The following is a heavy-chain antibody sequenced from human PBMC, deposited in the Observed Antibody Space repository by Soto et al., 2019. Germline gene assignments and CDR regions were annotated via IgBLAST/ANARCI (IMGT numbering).Heavy chain of an antibody. CDR2: ISGSGGST. CDR1: GFTFSSYA. Sequence: EVQLLESGGGLVQPGGSLSLSCATSGFTFSSYAMTWVHQAPGKGLEWVSSISGSGGSTYYTDSVKGRFTISRDNSENTLYLQMNGLRAEDTAVYFCAKDLVGVIADYFDYWGQGTLVSVSS. CDR3: AKDLVGVIADYFDY. V-gene: IGHV3-23*01. D-gene: IGHD2-15*01. J-gene: IGHJ4*02.